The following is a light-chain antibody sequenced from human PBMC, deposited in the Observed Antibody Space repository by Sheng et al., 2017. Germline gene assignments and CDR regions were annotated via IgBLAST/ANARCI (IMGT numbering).Light chain of an antibody. J-gene: IGLJ2*01. CDR3: SSYRSSSTLV. V-gene: IGLV3-1*01. Sequence: SYELTQPPSVSVSPGQTASVTCSGEKLGQKFVSWYQHKSGQSPVLVMYDDTQRPSGIPERFSGSNSGNTATLTISGTQAMDEADYYCSSYRSSSTLVFGGGTKLTVL. CDR1: KLGQKF. CDR2: DDT.